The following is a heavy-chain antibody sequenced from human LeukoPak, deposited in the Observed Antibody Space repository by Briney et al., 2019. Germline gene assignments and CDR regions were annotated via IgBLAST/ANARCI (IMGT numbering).Heavy chain of an antibody. CDR3: ARDIEYSSSSDGAY. D-gene: IGHD6-6*01. CDR2: ISSSGSTI. V-gene: IGHV3-48*03. CDR1: GFTFSSYE. J-gene: IGHJ4*02. Sequence: GGSLRLSCAASGFTFSSYEMNWVRQAPGKGLEWVSYISSSGSTIYYADSVKGRFTISRDNAKNSLYLQMNSLRAEDTAVYYCARDIEYSSSSDGAYWGQGTLVTVSS.